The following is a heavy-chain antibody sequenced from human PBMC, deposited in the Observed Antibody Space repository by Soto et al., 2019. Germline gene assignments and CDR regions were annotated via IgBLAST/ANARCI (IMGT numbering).Heavy chain of an antibody. CDR2: IIPIPGTA. CDR1: GGTFCSYA. Sequence: QVQLVQSGAEVKKPGSSVKVSCKASGGTFCSYAISWVRQAPGQGREWMGGIIPIPGTANYAQKFQGRVTIAADDSTSTAYMELSSLRSEDPAVYYCARSQGSSTSVEISYYYYYGMDVWGQGTTVTVSS. V-gene: IGHV1-69*01. D-gene: IGHD2-2*01. CDR3: ARSQGSSTSVEISYYYYYGMDV. J-gene: IGHJ6*02.